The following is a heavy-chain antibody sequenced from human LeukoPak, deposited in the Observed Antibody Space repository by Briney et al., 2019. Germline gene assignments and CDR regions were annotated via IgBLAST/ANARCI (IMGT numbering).Heavy chain of an antibody. CDR3: ATHRQVLLLFDS. CDR2: IFPSGSEI. D-gene: IGHD2/OR15-2a*01. CDR1: GFTFSSYS. V-gene: IGHV3-21*01. J-gene: IGHJ4*02. Sequence: PGGSLRLSCAASGFTFSSYSMIWVRQPPGKGLEWVSCIFPSGSEIYYADSVKGRFTISRDNSKNTLSLQMNSLRAEDTAVYYFATHRQVLLLFDSWGQGTLVTASS.